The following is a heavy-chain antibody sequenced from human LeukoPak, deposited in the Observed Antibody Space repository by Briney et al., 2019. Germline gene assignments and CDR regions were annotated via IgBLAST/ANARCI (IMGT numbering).Heavy chain of an antibody. D-gene: IGHD3-22*01. J-gene: IGHJ4*02. CDR1: GFTFSSYA. CDR2: ISGSGGST. Sequence: GGSLRLSCAASGFTFSSYAMSWVRQAPGKGLEWVSAISGSGGSTYYADSVKGRFTISRDNSKNTLYLQMNSLRAEDTAVYYCARDRPYYYDSSGSYFDYWGQGTLVTVSS. CDR3: ARDRPYYYDSSGSYFDY. V-gene: IGHV3-23*01.